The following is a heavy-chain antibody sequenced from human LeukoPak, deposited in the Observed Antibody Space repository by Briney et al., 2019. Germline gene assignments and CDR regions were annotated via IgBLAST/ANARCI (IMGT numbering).Heavy chain of an antibody. D-gene: IGHD6-13*01. J-gene: IGHJ4*02. CDR3: VPTNSWHYYFDY. CDR1: GYTFTGYY. Sequence: ASVKVSCKASGYTFTGYYMHWVRQAPGQGLEWMGWVNPNSGGTNYPQKFQGRVTMTRDTSINTAYMELSRLSSDDTAVYYCVPTNSWHYYFDYWGQGTLVTVSS. V-gene: IGHV1-2*02. CDR2: VNPNSGGT.